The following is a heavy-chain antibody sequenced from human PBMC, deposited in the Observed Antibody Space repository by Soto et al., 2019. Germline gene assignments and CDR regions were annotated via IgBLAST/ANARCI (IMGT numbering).Heavy chain of an antibody. J-gene: IGHJ5*02. V-gene: IGHV4-31*03. CDR3: ARSVFP. CDR2: IYYSGSS. Sequence: QVQLQESGPGLVKPSQTLSLTCTVSGGCISSGGYYWSWIRLRTGKGLECIGYIYYSGSSYYNTSLKSRVTITVYTSKNQFSLKLTSVTAADTAVYYCARSVFPWGQGTLVTVSS. CDR1: GGCISSGGYY.